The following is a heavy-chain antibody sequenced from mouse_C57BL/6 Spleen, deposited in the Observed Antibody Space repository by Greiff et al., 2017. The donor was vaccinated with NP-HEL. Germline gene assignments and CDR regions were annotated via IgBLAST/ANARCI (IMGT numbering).Heavy chain of an antibody. CDR1: GYTFTSYG. V-gene: IGHV1-81*01. CDR2: IYPRSGNT. J-gene: IGHJ3*01. Sequence: VKLMESGAELARPGASVKLSCKASGYTFTSYGISWVKQRTGQGLEWIGEIYPRSGNTYYNEKLKGKATLTADKSSSTAYMELRSLTSEDSAVYFCARAHYGSSYSAWFAYWGQGTLVTVSA. CDR3: ARAHYGSSYSAWFAY. D-gene: IGHD1-1*01.